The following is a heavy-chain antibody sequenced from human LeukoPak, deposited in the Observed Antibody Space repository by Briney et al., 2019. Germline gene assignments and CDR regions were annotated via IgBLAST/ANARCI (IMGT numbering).Heavy chain of an antibody. V-gene: IGHV1-2*02. Sequence: ASVKVSCKASGYTFTCYYMHWVRQAPGQGLEWMGGFNPNSGGTNYAQKFQGRVTMTRDTSISTAYMELSRLRSDDTAVYYCARDPSPDMIALNWFDPWGQGTLVTVSS. CDR3: ARDPSPDMIALNWFDP. CDR1: GYTFTCYY. D-gene: IGHD3-16*01. CDR2: FNPNSGGT. J-gene: IGHJ5*02.